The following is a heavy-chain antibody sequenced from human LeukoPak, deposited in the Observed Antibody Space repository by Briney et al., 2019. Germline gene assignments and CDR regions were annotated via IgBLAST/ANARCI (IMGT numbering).Heavy chain of an antibody. Sequence: KPSETLSLTCTVTRGSISSYYWSWIRQPPGKGLEWIGYIYYSGSTNYNPSLKSRVTISVDTSKNQFSLKLSSVTAADTAVYYCARYGIAARLGDSYYYGMDVWGQGTTVTVSS. D-gene: IGHD6-6*01. CDR2: IYYSGST. J-gene: IGHJ6*02. V-gene: IGHV4-59*08. CDR3: ARYGIAARLGDSYYYGMDV. CDR1: RGSISSYY.